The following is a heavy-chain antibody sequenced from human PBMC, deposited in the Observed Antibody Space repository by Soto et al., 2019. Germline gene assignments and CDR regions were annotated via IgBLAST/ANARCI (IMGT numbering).Heavy chain of an antibody. D-gene: IGHD2-15*01. CDR1: GGSISSPY. J-gene: IGHJ6*03. CDR2: SYYSGST. V-gene: IGHV4-59*08. Sequence: QVQLQEAGPGLVKPSETLSLTCTVSGGSISSPYWSWIRQPPGKGLEWIGYSYYSGSTNYNPSLKSRVPISVDTPKNQFTLNLNSVTAADTAMYYCARGDSYSQYLDVWCKGTTVTVSS. CDR3: ARGDSYSQYLDV.